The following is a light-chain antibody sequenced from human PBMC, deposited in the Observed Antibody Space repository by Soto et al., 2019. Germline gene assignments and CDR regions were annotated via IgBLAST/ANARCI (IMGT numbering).Light chain of an antibody. CDR3: SSYTSISPPWTWM. CDR2: DVS. J-gene: IGLJ3*02. V-gene: IGLV2-14*03. Sequence: SALTQPASVSGSPGQSITISCTGSSSDVGGYNYVSWYQHHPGEAPKLMIYDVSFRPSGISDRFSGSKSGNTASLTISGLQAEDEADYYCSSYTSISPPWTWMFGGGTKLTVL. CDR1: SSDVGGYNY.